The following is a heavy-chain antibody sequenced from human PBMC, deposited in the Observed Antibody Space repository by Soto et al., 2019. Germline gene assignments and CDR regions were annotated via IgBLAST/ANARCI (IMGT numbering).Heavy chain of an antibody. Sequence: GGSLRLSCAASGFTFSSYSMNWVRQAPGKGLEWVSSISSSSSYIYYADSVKGRFTISRDNAKNSLYLQMNSLRAEDTAVYYCARAYGSQSYYFDYWGQGTLVTVSS. D-gene: IGHD2-15*01. J-gene: IGHJ4*02. V-gene: IGHV3-21*01. CDR2: ISSSSSYI. CDR3: ARAYGSQSYYFDY. CDR1: GFTFSSYS.